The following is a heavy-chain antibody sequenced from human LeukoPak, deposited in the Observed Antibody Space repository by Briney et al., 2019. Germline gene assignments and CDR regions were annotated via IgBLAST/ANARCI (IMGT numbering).Heavy chain of an antibody. CDR3: ATGAVTAWGMFGY. CDR1: GFTFSSYS. J-gene: IGHJ4*01. D-gene: IGHD2-21*02. V-gene: IGHV3-48*01. CDR2: IDSRSSSI. Sequence: PGGSLRLSCAASGFTFSSYSMNWVRQAPGKGLEWVSNIDSRSSSIYYADSVKGRFTISRDNAKNSLYLQMNSLRAEDTAVYYCATGAVTAWGMFGYWGQGNLVTVSS.